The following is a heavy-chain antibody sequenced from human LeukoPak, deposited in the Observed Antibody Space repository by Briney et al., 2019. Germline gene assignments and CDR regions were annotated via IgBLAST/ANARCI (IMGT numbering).Heavy chain of an antibody. D-gene: IGHD6-19*01. Sequence: PSETLSLTCTVSGGSISSSSYYWGWIRQPPGKGLEWIGSIYYSGSTYYNPSLKSRVTISVDTSKNQFSLKLSSVTAADTAVYYCARDISGWYEEVDYWGQGALVTVSS. CDR1: GGSISSSSYY. V-gene: IGHV4-39*07. CDR2: IYYSGST. CDR3: ARDISGWYEEVDY. J-gene: IGHJ4*02.